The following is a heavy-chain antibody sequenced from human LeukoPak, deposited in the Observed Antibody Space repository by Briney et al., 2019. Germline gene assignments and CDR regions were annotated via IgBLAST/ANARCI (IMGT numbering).Heavy chain of an antibody. CDR2: IIPNSGGT. J-gene: IGHJ4*02. Sequence: GASVKVSCKASGYTFSGNYLHWVRQAPGQGLEWMGWIIPNSGGTNYAQKFQGRVTMTRDTSISTAYMALSSLKSDDTAVYYCARDLGGSLLVFDYWGQGTLVSVSS. D-gene: IGHD1-26*01. CDR3: ARDLGGSLLVFDY. V-gene: IGHV1-2*02. CDR1: GYTFSGNY.